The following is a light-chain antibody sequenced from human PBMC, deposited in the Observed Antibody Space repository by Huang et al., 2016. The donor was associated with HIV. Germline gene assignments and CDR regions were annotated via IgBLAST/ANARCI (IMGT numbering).Light chain of an antibody. CDR3: QQYYSTPPLT. CDR2: WAS. J-gene: IGKJ4*01. V-gene: IGKV4-1*01. CDR1: QSVLYSSNNKNY. Sequence: DIVMTQSPDSLAVSLGERATINCKSSQSVLYSSNNKNYLAWYQQKPGQPPKLLIYWASTRESGVPDRVSGSGSGTDFPLTISSLQAEDVAVYYCQQYYSTPPLTFGGGTKVEIK.